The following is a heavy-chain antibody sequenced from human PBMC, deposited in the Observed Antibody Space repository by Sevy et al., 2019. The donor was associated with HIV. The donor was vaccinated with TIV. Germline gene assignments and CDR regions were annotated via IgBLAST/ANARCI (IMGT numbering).Heavy chain of an antibody. CDR1: GFTFSSYA. Sequence: GGSLRLSCAASGFTFSSYAMHWVRQAPGKGLEWVAVISYDGSNKYYADSVKGRFTISRDNSKNTLYLQMNSLRAEDTAVYYCAREYYDYVWGSYCSRGWFDPWGQGTLVTVSS. CDR3: AREYYDYVWGSYCSRGWFDP. J-gene: IGHJ5*02. D-gene: IGHD3-16*02. CDR2: ISYDGSNK. V-gene: IGHV3-30-3*01.